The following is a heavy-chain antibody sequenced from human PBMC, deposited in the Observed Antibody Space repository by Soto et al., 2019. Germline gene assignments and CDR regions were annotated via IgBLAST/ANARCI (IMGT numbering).Heavy chain of an antibody. J-gene: IGHJ4*02. V-gene: IGHV3-30-3*01. Sequence: QVQLVESGGGVVQPGRSLRLSCAASGFTFSTYAMDWVRQAPGKGEEWVAVISYDGSNKYYADSVKGRFPISRDNSKNKLHGDMNSLKSEDTAVYSCARDVAGGPRLGEKSSYFDYWGQGTVVTVSS. CDR2: ISYDGSNK. D-gene: IGHD3-16*01. CDR1: GFTFSTYA. CDR3: ARDVAGGPRLGEKSSYFDY.